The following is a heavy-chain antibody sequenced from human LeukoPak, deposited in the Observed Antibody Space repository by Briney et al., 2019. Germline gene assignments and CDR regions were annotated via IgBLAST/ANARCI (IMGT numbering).Heavy chain of an antibody. CDR3: AKDLVLKGSLYYGMDV. CDR1: GFTFDDYA. D-gene: IGHD1-26*01. V-gene: IGHV3-43D*03. CDR2: ISWDGGST. J-gene: IGHJ6*02. Sequence: PGGSLRLSCAASGFTFDDYAMHWVRQAPGKGLEWVSLISWDGGSTYYADSVKGRFTISRDNSKNSLYLQMNSLRAEDTALYYCAKDLVLKGSLYYGMDVWGQGTTVTVSS.